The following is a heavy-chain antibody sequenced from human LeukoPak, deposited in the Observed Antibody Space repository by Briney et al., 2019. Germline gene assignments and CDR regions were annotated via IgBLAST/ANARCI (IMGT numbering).Heavy chain of an antibody. Sequence: PGGSLRLSCAASGFTFSSYAMSWVRQAPGKGLEWVSAISGSGGSTYYADSVKGRFTISRDNSKNTLYLQMNSLRAEDTAVYYCARRAPYYDSSGYYSHFDYWGQGTLVIVSS. CDR2: ISGSGGST. V-gene: IGHV3-23*01. CDR3: ARRAPYYDSSGYYSHFDY. CDR1: GFTFSSYA. J-gene: IGHJ4*02. D-gene: IGHD3-22*01.